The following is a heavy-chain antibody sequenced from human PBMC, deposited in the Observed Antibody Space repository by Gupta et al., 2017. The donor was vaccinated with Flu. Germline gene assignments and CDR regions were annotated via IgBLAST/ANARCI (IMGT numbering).Heavy chain of an antibody. J-gene: IGHJ6*02. V-gene: IGHV2-5*01. CDR1: GFSFNTTGVG. CDR2: LFWNDDK. Sequence: QVPLMASGPTLVKPTQPLTLTCTFSGFSFNTTGVGVGWIRQPPGKALEAVALLFWNDDKRYSPSLTNRVTITKYTSKNQVVRTLTNVDPVDTGTYYCAHMSVYYDYAMDVWGQGTTVTVS. CDR3: AHMSVYYDYAMDV.